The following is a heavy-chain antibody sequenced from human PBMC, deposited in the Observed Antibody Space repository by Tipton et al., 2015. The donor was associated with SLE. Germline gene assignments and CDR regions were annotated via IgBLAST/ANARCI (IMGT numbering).Heavy chain of an antibody. J-gene: IGHJ3*02. Sequence: SLRLSCAASGFTFSSYAMSWVRQAPGKGLEWVSLIYSGGSSTYYADSVKGRLTISRDNSKNTPYLQMNSLSAEDTAVYYCAKDCRWGAFDIWGQGTMVTVSS. CDR2: IYSGGSST. CDR1: GFTFSSYA. D-gene: IGHD7-27*01. V-gene: IGHV3-23*03. CDR3: AKDCRWGAFDI.